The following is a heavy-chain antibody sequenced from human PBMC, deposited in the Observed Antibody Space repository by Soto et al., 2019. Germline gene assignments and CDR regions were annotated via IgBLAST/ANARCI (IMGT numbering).Heavy chain of an antibody. V-gene: IGHV3-23*01. Sequence: EVQLLESGGGFVQRGWSLRLSCAASGFIFSSYAMTWVRQAPGKGLEWVSAVSETAGSTFYADSVKGRFTISRDNSKNMLYLQMNSLRAEDTAIYYCAKGGRRRGSYPPLDSWGQGTLVTVSS. CDR2: VSETAGST. D-gene: IGHD1-26*01. J-gene: IGHJ4*02. CDR1: GFIFSSYA. CDR3: AKGGRRRGSYPPLDS.